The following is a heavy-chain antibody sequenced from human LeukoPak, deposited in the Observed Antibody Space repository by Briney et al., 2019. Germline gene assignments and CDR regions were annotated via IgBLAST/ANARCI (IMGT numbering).Heavy chain of an antibody. CDR2: INHSGST. CDR3: AREEPHYGMDV. CDR1: GGSFCGYY. D-gene: IGHD1-26*01. V-gene: IGHV4-34*01. Sequence: SETLSLTCAVYGGSFCGYYWSWIRQPPGKGLEWIGEINHSGSTNYNPSLKSRVTISVDTSKNQFSLKLSSVTAADTAVYYCAREEPHYGMDVWGQGTTVTVSS. J-gene: IGHJ6*02.